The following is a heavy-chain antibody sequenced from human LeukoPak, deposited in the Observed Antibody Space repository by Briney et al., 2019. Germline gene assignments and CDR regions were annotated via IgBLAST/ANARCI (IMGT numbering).Heavy chain of an antibody. Sequence: GESLKISRKGSGYSFPTYWIAWVRQMPGKGLEWMGIIYPDESNIRYSPSFQGQVTIPADKSISTAYLQWSSLKASDTAMYYCARPPSRGYSSSFEYWGQGTLVTVSS. D-gene: IGHD2-2*03. J-gene: IGHJ4*02. V-gene: IGHV5-51*01. CDR2: IYPDESNI. CDR1: GYSFPTYW. CDR3: ARPPSRGYSSSFEY.